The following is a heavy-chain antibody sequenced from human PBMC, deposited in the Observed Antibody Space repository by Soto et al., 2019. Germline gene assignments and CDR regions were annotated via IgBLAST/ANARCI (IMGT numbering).Heavy chain of an antibody. J-gene: IGHJ4*02. V-gene: IGHV3-30-3*01. CDR2: ISYDGNNK. CDR3: ARGGLGYDILTGYYSGAHYFDY. Sequence: VAVISYDGNNKYYADSVKGRFTISRDNSKNTLYLQMNSLRAEDTAVYYCARGGLGYDILTGYYSGAHYFDYWGQGTLVTVSS. D-gene: IGHD3-9*01.